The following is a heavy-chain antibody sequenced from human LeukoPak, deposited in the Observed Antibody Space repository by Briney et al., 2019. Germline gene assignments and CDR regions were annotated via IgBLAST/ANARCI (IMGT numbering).Heavy chain of an antibody. Sequence: GGSLRLSCAASGFTFSSYAMSWVRQAPGKGLEWVSANSGSGGSTYYADSVKGRFTISRDNSKNTLYLQMNSLRAEDTAVYYCAKLGEPAVNAFDIWGQGTMVTVSS. J-gene: IGHJ3*02. CDR3: AKLGEPAVNAFDI. CDR2: NSGSGGST. V-gene: IGHV3-23*01. CDR1: GFTFSSYA. D-gene: IGHD2-2*01.